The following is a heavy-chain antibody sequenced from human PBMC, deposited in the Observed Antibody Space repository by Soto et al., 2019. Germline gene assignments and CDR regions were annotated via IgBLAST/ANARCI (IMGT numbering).Heavy chain of an antibody. J-gene: IGHJ4*02. CDR3: ARDRDESVAVNAPPFNH. D-gene: IGHD6-19*01. Sequence: GGSLRLSCLGSGFTFESYWMSCVRQAPGQGLQWVANIRQDGSDKYYVDSVRGRFTISRDNAKKTLYLQMNSLRAEDTAIYFCARDRDESVAVNAPPFNHWGQGTPVTVSS. V-gene: IGHV3-7*01. CDR2: IRQDGSDK. CDR1: GFTFESYW.